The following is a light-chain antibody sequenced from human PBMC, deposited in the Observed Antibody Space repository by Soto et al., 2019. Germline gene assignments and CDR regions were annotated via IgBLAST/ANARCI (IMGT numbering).Light chain of an antibody. CDR1: QSISISY. V-gene: IGKV3-20*01. J-gene: IGKJ3*01. CDR3: QHYSTSARLN. Sequence: EIVLTQSPGPLSWSPGERATLSCRARQSISISYLAWYQQKPGQAPRLLLYGASTRANGIPDRFSGSGSGSDFTLTIDRLEPEDFALYYCQHYSTSARLNFGPGTKVDI. CDR2: GAS.